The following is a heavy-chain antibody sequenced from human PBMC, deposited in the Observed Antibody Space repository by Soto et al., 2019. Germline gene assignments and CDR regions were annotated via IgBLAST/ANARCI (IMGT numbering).Heavy chain of an antibody. CDR2: IYYSGST. D-gene: IGHD3-10*01. J-gene: IGHJ4*02. CDR3: ARAGTNMVQFDY. CDR1: GGSINGHF. Sequence: QVQLQESGPGLVRPSETLSLTCAVSGGSINGHFWSWIRQSPGKGLEWIGHIYYSGSTSDSPSLKSRVSISVDTSKNQFSLEVHSLTAADTAVYYCARAGTNMVQFDYWGQGTLVTVSS. V-gene: IGHV4-59*11.